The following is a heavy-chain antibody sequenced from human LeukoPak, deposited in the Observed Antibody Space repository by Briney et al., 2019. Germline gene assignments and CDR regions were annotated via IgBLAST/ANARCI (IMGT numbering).Heavy chain of an antibody. CDR2: ISGSGGST. CDR3: AKEKSAYDSSGYYYYFDY. D-gene: IGHD3-22*01. Sequence: GGSLRLSCAASGFTFSSYGMSWVRQAPGKGLEWVSAISGSGGSTYYAHSVKGRFIISRDNSKNSLYLQMNSLRAEDTAVYYCAKEKSAYDSSGYYYYFDYWGQGTLVTVSS. J-gene: IGHJ4*02. V-gene: IGHV3-23*01. CDR1: GFTFSSYG.